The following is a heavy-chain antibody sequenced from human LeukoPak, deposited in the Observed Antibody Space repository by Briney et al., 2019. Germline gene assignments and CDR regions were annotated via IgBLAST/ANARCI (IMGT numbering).Heavy chain of an antibody. CDR3: ARDQGSMIVVRMTNWFFDL. J-gene: IGHJ2*01. V-gene: IGHV3-7*01. D-gene: IGHD3-22*01. CDR2: INQDGSEI. CDR1: GSTFSNYW. Sequence: GGSLSLSCAASGSTFSNYWISWVRQAPGKGLEWLANINQDGSEIYYVDSVKGRFTISRDNGKNSLYLQINSLRADDTAVYYCARDQGSMIVVRMTNWFFDLWGRGTLVTVSS.